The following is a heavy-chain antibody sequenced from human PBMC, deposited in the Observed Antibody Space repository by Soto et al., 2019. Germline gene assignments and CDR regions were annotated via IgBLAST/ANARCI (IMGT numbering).Heavy chain of an antibody. J-gene: IGHJ5*02. CDR2: IYWDDDK. V-gene: IGHV2-5*02. Sequence: QITLKESGPTLVKPTQTLTLTCTFSGFSLTTRGVGVGWIRQPPGKALECLALIYWDDDKRYSPSLQSRLSTTKTPSKNRLVLTMTNADPVHTATYYCAHTPIYYQSDWSAPWGQGPLVSVPS. D-gene: IGHD3-10*01. CDR3: AHTPIYYQSDWSAP. CDR1: GFSLTTRGVG.